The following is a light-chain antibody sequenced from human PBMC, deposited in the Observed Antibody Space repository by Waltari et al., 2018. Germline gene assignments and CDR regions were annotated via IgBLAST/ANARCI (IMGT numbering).Light chain of an antibody. CDR3: QEYNSFSS. CDR1: QIISNW. Sequence: DIQMTQSPSSLSASVGDRVTITCRASQIISNWWAWFQQKPGKAPILLTHKASILKSGVPSRFSGRGSGTQFTLTVCCRQPGDFGNYYSQEYNSFSSFGQGIKLEIK. CDR2: KAS. J-gene: IGKJ2*01. V-gene: IGKV1-5*03.